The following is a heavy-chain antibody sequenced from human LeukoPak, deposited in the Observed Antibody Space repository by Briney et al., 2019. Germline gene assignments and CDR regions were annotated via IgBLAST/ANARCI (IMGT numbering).Heavy chain of an antibody. CDR2: IYYSGST. Sequence: SETLSLTCTVSGGSIRSGGYYWSWVRQHPGKGLGWMGYIYYSGSTYYNPSLKSRVTISVDTSKNQFSLKLSSVTAADTAVYYCARGLDYYGSGSYLVFDYWGQGTLVTVSS. J-gene: IGHJ4*02. CDR1: GGSIRSGGYY. CDR3: ARGLDYYGSGSYLVFDY. D-gene: IGHD3-10*01. V-gene: IGHV4-39*01.